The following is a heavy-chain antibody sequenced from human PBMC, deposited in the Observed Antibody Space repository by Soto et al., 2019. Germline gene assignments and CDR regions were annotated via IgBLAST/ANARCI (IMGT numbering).Heavy chain of an antibody. J-gene: IGHJ4*02. V-gene: IGHV3-30*18. D-gene: IGHD6-6*01. CDR3: AKDQYSTPSY. Sequence: GGSLRLSCAASGFTFSSYGMHWVRQAPGKGLEWVAVISYDGSNKYYADSVKGRFTISRDNSKNTLYLQMNSLRAEDTAVYYCAKDQYSTPSYWGQGTLVTVSS. CDR1: GFTFSSYG. CDR2: ISYDGSNK.